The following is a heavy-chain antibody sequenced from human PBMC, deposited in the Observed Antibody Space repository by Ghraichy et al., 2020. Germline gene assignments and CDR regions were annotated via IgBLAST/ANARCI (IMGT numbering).Heavy chain of an antibody. D-gene: IGHD3-10*01. V-gene: IGHV3-30*04. CDR3: ARARIWSGYGSGSSNWFDP. Sequence: GGSLRLSCAASGFTFSSYAMHWVRQAPGKGLEWVAVISYDGSNKYYADSVKGRFTISRDNSKNTLYLQMNSLRAEDTAVYYCARARIWSGYGSGSSNWFDPWGQGTLVTVSS. CDR2: ISYDGSNK. CDR1: GFTFSSYA. J-gene: IGHJ5*02.